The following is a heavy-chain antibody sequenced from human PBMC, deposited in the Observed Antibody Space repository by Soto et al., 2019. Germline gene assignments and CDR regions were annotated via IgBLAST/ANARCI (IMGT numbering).Heavy chain of an antibody. CDR1: GFIFSRYG. CDR2: ISYDGSSK. D-gene: IGHD3-10*01. V-gene: IGHV3-30*18. Sequence: QGQLVESGGGVVQPGTSLRPSCEASGFIFSRYGMQWLRQAPGKGLEWVAVISYDGSSKYYAESVKGRVIISRDMTENTLYLQMHSLRAEDTDVYYCAKDLGSGKPYYYYAMDVWGQGTTVAVSS. J-gene: IGHJ6*02. CDR3: AKDLGSGKPYYYYAMDV.